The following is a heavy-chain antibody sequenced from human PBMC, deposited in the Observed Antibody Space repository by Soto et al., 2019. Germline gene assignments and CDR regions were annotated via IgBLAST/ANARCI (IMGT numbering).Heavy chain of an antibody. D-gene: IGHD1-26*01. CDR3: ARPSGSYSDRDFDS. J-gene: IGHJ4*02. V-gene: IGHV4-30-2*01. Sequence: PSETLSLTCAVSGGSISSGGYSWSWIRQPPGKGLEWIGYIYHSGSTYYNPSLKSRVTISVDRSKNQFSLKLSSVTAADTAVYYCARPSGSYSDRDFDSWGQGTLVTVSS. CDR2: IYHSGST. CDR1: GGSISSGGYS.